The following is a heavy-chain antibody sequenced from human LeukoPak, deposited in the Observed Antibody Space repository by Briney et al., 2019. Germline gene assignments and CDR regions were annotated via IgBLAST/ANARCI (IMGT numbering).Heavy chain of an antibody. Sequence: ASVKVSCKASGYTFTSYYMHWVRQAPGQGLEWMGIINPSGGSTSYAQKFQGRVTMTRDMSTSTVYMELSSLRSEDTAVYYCARTYSSGWYSKWWFDPWGQGTLVTVSS. CDR3: ARTYSSGWYSKWWFDP. CDR2: INPSGGST. V-gene: IGHV1-46*01. CDR1: GYTFTSYY. J-gene: IGHJ5*02. D-gene: IGHD6-19*01.